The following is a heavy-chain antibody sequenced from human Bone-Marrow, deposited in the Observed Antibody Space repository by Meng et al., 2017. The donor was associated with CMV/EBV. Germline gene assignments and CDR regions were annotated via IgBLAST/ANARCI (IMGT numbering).Heavy chain of an antibody. J-gene: IGHJ3*02. CDR3: ARWRLGVSGYYRLGGAFDI. Sequence: GGSLRLSCAASGFTFDDYGMSWVRQAPGKGLEWVSGINWNGGSTGYADSVKGRFTISRDNAKNSLYLQMNSLKAEDTALYHCARWRLGVSGYYRLGGAFDIWGQGKMVTVSS. CDR1: GFTFDDYG. D-gene: IGHD3-3*01. CDR2: INWNGGST. V-gene: IGHV3-20*01.